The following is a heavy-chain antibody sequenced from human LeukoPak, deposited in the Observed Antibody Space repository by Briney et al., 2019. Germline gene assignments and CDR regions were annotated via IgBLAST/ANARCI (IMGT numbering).Heavy chain of an antibody. Sequence: PSETLSLTCAVYGGSISSSSYYWGWIRQPPGKGLEWIGSIYYSGSTYYNPSLKSRVTISVDTSKNQFSLKLSSVTAADTAVYYCARDIGPMSFDYWGQGTLVTVSS. J-gene: IGHJ4*02. CDR1: GGSISSSSYY. D-gene: IGHD3-16*02. CDR3: ARDIGPMSFDY. CDR2: IYYSGST. V-gene: IGHV4-39*07.